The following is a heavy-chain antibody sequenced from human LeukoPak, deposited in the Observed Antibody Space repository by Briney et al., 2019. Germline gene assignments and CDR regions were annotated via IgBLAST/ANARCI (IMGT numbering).Heavy chain of an antibody. D-gene: IGHD5-18*01. CDR1: GYSITSAYY. V-gene: IGHV4-61*01. CDR3: ARENGYRYDY. J-gene: IGHJ4*02. CDR2: IYYSGST. Sequence: PSETLSLTCTVSGYSITSAYYWGWIRQPPGKGLEWIGSIYYSGSTNYNPSLKSRVTISVDTSKNQFSLKLSSVTAADTALYYCARENGYRYDYWGQGTLVTVSS.